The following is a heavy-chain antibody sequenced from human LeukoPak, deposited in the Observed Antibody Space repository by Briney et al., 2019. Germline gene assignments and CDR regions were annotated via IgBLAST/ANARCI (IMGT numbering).Heavy chain of an antibody. Sequence: GASVRVSCKASGYTFTGYYMHWVRQAPGQGLEWMGRINPNSGGTNYAQKFQGRVTMTRDTSISTAYMELSRLRSDDTAVYYCARDSDLSSFDYWGQGTLVTVSS. CDR2: INPNSGGT. D-gene: IGHD2/OR15-2a*01. J-gene: IGHJ4*02. CDR3: ARDSDLSSFDY. V-gene: IGHV1-2*06. CDR1: GYTFTGYY.